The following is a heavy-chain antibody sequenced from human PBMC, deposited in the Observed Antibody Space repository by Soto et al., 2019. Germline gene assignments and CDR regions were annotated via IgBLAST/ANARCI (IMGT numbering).Heavy chain of an antibody. D-gene: IGHD1-1*01. Sequence: KTSETLSLTCTVSGASFISYFWTWIRQSPGKGLQWIGYIHYSGNSNYSPSLKSRVTMSVDTSKNQLFLRLTSVTAADTAVYYCARMNQLAPKRNAFDIWGQGTMVTVSS. J-gene: IGHJ3*02. CDR2: IHYSGNS. CDR3: ARMNQLAPKRNAFDI. V-gene: IGHV4-59*01. CDR1: GASFISYF.